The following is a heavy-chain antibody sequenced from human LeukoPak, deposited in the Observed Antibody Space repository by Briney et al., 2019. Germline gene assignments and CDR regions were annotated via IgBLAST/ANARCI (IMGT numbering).Heavy chain of an antibody. D-gene: IGHD6-19*01. Sequence: SVKVSCKASGGTFSSYAISWVRQAPGQGLEWMGGIIPIFGTANYAQKFRGRVTITADKSTRTAYMELSSLRSEDTAVYYCARVSFGTQWLPSIDYWGQGTLVTVSS. CDR3: ARVSFGTQWLPSIDY. V-gene: IGHV1-69*06. CDR2: IIPIFGTA. J-gene: IGHJ4*02. CDR1: GGTFSSYA.